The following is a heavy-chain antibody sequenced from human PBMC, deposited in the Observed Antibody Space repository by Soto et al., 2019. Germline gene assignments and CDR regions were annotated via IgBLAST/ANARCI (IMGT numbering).Heavy chain of an antibody. CDR2: INSDGSST. CDR1: GFTFSSYW. Sequence: GGSLRLSCAASGFTFSSYWMHWVRQAPGKGLGWVSRINSDGSSTSYADSVKGRFTISRDNAKNTLYLQMNSLRAEDTAVYYCARDQGDILTGYYYWGQGTLVTVSS. D-gene: IGHD3-9*01. V-gene: IGHV3-74*01. J-gene: IGHJ4*02. CDR3: ARDQGDILTGYYY.